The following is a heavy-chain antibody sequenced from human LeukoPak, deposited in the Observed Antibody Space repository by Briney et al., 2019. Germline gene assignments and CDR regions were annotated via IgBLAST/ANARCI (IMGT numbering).Heavy chain of an antibody. D-gene: IGHD3-10*01. Sequence: GVSVKVSCKASGHTFTSYDINWVRQATGQGLEWMGWMNPNSGNTGYAQKFQGRVTMTRNTSISTAYMELSSLRSKDTAVYYCARGLSRFGWFGELQFDYWGQGTLVTVSS. J-gene: IGHJ4*02. CDR1: GHTFTSYD. V-gene: IGHV1-8*01. CDR2: MNPNSGNT. CDR3: ARGLSRFGWFGELQFDY.